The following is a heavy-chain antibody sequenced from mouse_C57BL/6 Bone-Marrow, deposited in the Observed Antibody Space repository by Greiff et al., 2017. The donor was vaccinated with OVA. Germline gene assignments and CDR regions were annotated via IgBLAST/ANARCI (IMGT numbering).Heavy chain of an antibody. J-gene: IGHJ1*03. V-gene: IGHV8-8*01. D-gene: IGHD1-1*01. CDR1: GFSLSTFGMG. Sequence: VKLVESGPGILQPSQTLSLTCSFSGFSLSTFGMGVGWIRQPSGKGLEWLAHIWWDDDKYYNPALKSRLTISKDTSKNQVFLKIANVDTADTATYYCARIDYYYGSRNWYFDVWGTGTTVTVSS. CDR3: ARIDYYYGSRNWYFDV. CDR2: IWWDDDK.